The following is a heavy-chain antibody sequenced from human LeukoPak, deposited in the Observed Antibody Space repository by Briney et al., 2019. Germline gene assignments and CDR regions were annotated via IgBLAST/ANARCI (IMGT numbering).Heavy chain of an antibody. J-gene: IGHJ4*02. D-gene: IGHD3-16*01. CDR3: AKDMWGGSDY. CDR1: GFTFSTYS. Sequence: GGSLRLSCAASGFTFSTYSMNWVRQAPGKGLEWVSAISGSGGSTYYADSVKGRFTISRDNSKNTLYLQMNSLRAEDTAVYYCAKDMWGGSDYWGQGTLVTVSS. CDR2: ISGSGGST. V-gene: IGHV3-23*01.